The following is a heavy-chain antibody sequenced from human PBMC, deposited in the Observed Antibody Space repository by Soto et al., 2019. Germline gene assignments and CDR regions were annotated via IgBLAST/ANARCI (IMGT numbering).Heavy chain of an antibody. Sequence: GGSLRLSCAASGFTVSSNYMSWVRQAPGKGLERVSVIYSGGSTYYADSVKGRFTISRDNSKNTLYLQMNSLRAEDTAVYYCAKESVYVESPLDYWGQGTLVTVSS. CDR3: AKESVYVESPLDY. CDR2: IYSGGST. CDR1: GFTVSSNY. V-gene: IGHV3-53*05. D-gene: IGHD3-16*01. J-gene: IGHJ4*02.